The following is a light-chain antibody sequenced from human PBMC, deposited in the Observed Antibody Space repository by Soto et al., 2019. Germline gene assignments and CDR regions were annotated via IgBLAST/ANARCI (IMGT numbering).Light chain of an antibody. CDR2: EAS. Sequence: MSQSPATLSLSQGDRATLSCRASQSVGNNLAWYQQKPGQAPGLLIYEASTRATGIPARFSGRGSGTDFTLTISMLEAEDVVVYCCQQHANSPLTFGGGTKLDIK. J-gene: IGKJ4*01. CDR3: QQHANSPLT. CDR1: QSVGNN. V-gene: IGKV3-11*01.